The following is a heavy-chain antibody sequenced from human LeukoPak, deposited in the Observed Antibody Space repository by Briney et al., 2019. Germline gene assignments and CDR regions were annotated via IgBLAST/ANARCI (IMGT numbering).Heavy chain of an antibody. V-gene: IGHV1-2*02. CDR3: ARDFGYDSSGYYYVMVY. CDR1: GYTFTAYY. J-gene: IGHJ4*02. CDR2: INPNSGGT. D-gene: IGHD3-22*01. Sequence: GASVKVSCKASGYTFTAYYMHWVRQAPGQGLEWMGWINPNSGGTNYAQKFQGRVTMTRDTSISTAYMELSRLRSDDTAVYYCARDFGYDSSGYYYVMVYWGQGTLVTVSS.